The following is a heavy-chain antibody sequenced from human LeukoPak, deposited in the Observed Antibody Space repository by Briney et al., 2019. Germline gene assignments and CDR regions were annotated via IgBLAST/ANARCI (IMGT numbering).Heavy chain of an antibody. V-gene: IGHV3-23*01. J-gene: IGHJ4*02. CDR2: ISGSAGGGIT. CDR1: GITFSAYA. CDR3: ATRSDGFPY. Sequence: GGSLRLSCAASGITFSAYAMTWVRQAPGKGLEWVSAISGSAGGGITYYADSVKGRFTVSRDNSKNTLYLQMNSLRAEDTALYYCATRSDGFPYWGQGTLVTVSS. D-gene: IGHD2-15*01.